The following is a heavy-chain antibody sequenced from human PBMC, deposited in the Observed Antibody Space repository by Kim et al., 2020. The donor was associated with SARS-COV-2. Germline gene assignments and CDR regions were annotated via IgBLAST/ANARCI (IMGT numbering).Heavy chain of an antibody. Sequence: SETLSLTCAVYGGSFSGYYWSWIRQPPGKGLEWIVEINHSGSTNYNPSLKSRVTISVDTSKNQFSLKLSSVTAADTAVYYCARVPRILTGYYLDYWGQGTLVTVSS. CDR1: GGSFSGYY. D-gene: IGHD3-9*01. J-gene: IGHJ4*02. CDR3: ARVPRILTGYYLDY. V-gene: IGHV4-34*01. CDR2: INHSGST.